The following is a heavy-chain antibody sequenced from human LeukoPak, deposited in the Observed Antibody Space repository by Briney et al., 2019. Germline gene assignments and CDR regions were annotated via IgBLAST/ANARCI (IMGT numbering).Heavy chain of an antibody. CDR1: GFTFSSYE. Sequence: GGSLRLSCAASGFTFSSYEMNWVRQAPGKGLEWVSYISGGGSNIYYADSVKGRFTISRDNAKNSLYLQMNSLRAEDTAVYYCAREWGNAGDPGAFDICGQGTMVTVSS. CDR3: AREWGNAGDPGAFDI. V-gene: IGHV3-48*03. J-gene: IGHJ3*02. D-gene: IGHD3-16*01. CDR2: ISGGGSNI.